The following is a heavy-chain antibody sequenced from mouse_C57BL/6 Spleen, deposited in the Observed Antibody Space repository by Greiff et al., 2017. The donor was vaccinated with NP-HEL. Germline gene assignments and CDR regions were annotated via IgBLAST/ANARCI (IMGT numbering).Heavy chain of an antibody. Sequence: ESGPELVKPGASVKISCKASGYSFTDYNMNWVKQSNGKSLEWIGVINPNYGTTSYNQKFKGKATLTVDQSPSTAYMQLNSLTSEDSAVXYCARTGYYDYDGTWFAYWGQGTLVTVSA. CDR2: INPNYGTT. V-gene: IGHV1-39*01. J-gene: IGHJ3*01. D-gene: IGHD2-4*01. CDR3: ARTGYYDYDGTWFAY. CDR1: GYSFTDYN.